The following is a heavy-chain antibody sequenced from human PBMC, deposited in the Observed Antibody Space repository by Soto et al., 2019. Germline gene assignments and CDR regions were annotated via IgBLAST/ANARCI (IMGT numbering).Heavy chain of an antibody. CDR2: IYYSGTT. Sequence: PSETLSLTFNVSGGSISSTTYYWGWIRQSPGKGLEWIGTIYYSGTTYYNPALKGRITISVDTSKSQFSLKMSSVTAADTAVYYCARLPGYSLVFTYFFNFWGQGTQVTVSS. V-gene: IGHV4-39*01. CDR1: GGSISSTTYY. CDR3: ARLPGYSLVFTYFFNF. D-gene: IGHD6-25*01. J-gene: IGHJ4*02.